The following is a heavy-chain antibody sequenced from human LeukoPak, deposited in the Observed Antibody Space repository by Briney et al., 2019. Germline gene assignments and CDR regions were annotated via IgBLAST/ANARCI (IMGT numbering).Heavy chain of an antibody. Sequence: SETLSLTCTVSGGSISSYYWSWIRQPPGKGLEWIGYIYYSGSTNYNPSLKSRVTISVDTSKNQFSLKLSSVTAADTAVYYCARVYSSGWYADWYFDLWGSGTLVTVSS. D-gene: IGHD6-19*01. CDR2: IYYSGST. CDR3: ARVYSSGWYADWYFDL. V-gene: IGHV4-59*01. CDR1: GGSISSYY. J-gene: IGHJ2*01.